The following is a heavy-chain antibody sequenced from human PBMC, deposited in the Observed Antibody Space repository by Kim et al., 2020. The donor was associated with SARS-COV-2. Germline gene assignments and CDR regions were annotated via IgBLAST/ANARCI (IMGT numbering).Heavy chain of an antibody. Sequence: GGSLRLSCTASGFTFGDYAMSWVRQAPGKGLEWVGFIRSKAYGGTTEYAASVKGRFTISRDDSKSIAYLQMNSLKTEDTAVYYWTRDILGYCSGGSCYSGSNYWGQGTVVTVSS. V-gene: IGHV3-49*04. D-gene: IGHD2-15*01. J-gene: IGHJ4*02. CDR3: TRDILGYCSGGSCYSGSNY. CDR2: IRSKAYGGTT. CDR1: GFTFGDYA.